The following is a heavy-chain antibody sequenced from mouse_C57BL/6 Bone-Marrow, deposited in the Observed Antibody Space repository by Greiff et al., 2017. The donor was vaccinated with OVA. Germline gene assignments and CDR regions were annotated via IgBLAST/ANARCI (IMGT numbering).Heavy chain of an antibody. D-gene: IGHD2-14*01. V-gene: IGHV3-6*01. CDR1: GYSITSGYY. Sequence: DVQLQESGPGLVKPSQSLSLTCSVTGYSITSGYYWNWIRQFPGNKLEWMGYISYDGSNNYNPSLKNRISITRDTSKNQFFLKLNSVTTEDTATYYCARDYYRGAMDYWGQGTSVTVSS. CDR2: ISYDGSN. CDR3: ARDYYRGAMDY. J-gene: IGHJ4*01.